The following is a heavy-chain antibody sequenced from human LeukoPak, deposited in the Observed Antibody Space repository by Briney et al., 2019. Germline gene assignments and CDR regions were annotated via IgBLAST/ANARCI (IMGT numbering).Heavy chain of an antibody. V-gene: IGHV3-33*01. J-gene: IGHJ4*02. CDR2: IWHDGSHK. CDR1: GFAFSTYA. Sequence: AGRSLRLSCAASGFAFSTYAMHWVRQAPGQGLEWVALIWHDGSHKFYSNSVRGQFTISRDNSKNTVSLQMNNLRPEDTAVYYCAREIFGSGSYSDFWGQGTLVTVSS. CDR3: AREIFGSGSYSDF. D-gene: IGHD3-10*01.